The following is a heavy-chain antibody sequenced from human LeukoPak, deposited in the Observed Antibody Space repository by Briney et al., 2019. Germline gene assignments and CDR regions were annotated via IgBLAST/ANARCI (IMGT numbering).Heavy chain of an antibody. Sequence: ASVKVSCKASGGTFSSYAISWVRQAPGQGLEWMGGIIPIFGTANYAQKFQGRVTITTDESTSTAYMELSSLRSEDTAVYYCARGGYDTLTGYYTGWFDPWGQGTLVTVSS. D-gene: IGHD3-9*01. V-gene: IGHV1-69*05. CDR2: IIPIFGTA. J-gene: IGHJ5*02. CDR1: GGTFSSYA. CDR3: ARGGYDTLTGYYTGWFDP.